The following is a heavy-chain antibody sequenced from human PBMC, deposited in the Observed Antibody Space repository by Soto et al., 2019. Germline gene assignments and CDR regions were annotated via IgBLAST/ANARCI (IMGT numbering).Heavy chain of an antibody. J-gene: IGHJ4*02. CDR2: MNPNSGNT. V-gene: IGHV1-8*01. D-gene: IGHD3-16*02. CDR1: GYTFTSYD. CDR3: ARVINYDYVWGSYRPGQYYFDY. Sequence: QVQLVQSGAEVKKPGASVKVSCKASGYTFTSYDINWVRQATGQGLEWMGWMNPNSGNTGYAQKFQGSVTMTRNTSICTAYMELSSLRSEDTAVYYCARVINYDYVWGSYRPGQYYFDYWGQGTLVTVSS.